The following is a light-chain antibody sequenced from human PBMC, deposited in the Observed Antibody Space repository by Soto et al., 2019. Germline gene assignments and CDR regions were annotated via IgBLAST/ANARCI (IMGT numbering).Light chain of an antibody. J-gene: IGKJ1*01. CDR2: GAS. CDR1: QSVSSN. Sequence: EIVMTQSPATLSVSPGERATLSCRASQSVSSNLAWYQQKPGQAPRLLIYGASTRATGIPARFSGSGSGTEFPLTIRSLQSEDFPVYYCQQYNNWPWTFGQGTQVESK. V-gene: IGKV3-15*01. CDR3: QQYNNWPWT.